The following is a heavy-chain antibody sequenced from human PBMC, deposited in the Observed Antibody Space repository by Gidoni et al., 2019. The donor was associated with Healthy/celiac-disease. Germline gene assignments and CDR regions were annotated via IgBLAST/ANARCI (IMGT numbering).Heavy chain of an antibody. V-gene: IGHV3-53*01. Sequence: RLSCAASGFTVSSNYMSWVRQAPGKGLEWVSVIYSGGSTYYADSVKGRFTISRDNSKNTLYLQMNSLRAEDTAVYYCARGTSGSYLGIGFDYWGQGTLVTVSS. D-gene: IGHD1-26*01. CDR3: ARGTSGSYLGIGFDY. CDR1: GFTVSSNY. J-gene: IGHJ4*02. CDR2: IYSGGST.